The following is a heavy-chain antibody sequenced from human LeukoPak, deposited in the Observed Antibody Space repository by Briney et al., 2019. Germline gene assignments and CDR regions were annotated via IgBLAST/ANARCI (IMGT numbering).Heavy chain of an antibody. CDR1: RFTFTTYA. J-gene: IGHJ4*02. CDR2: ITGGGTNT. V-gene: IGHV3-23*01. D-gene: IGHD2-15*01. CDR3: AKGTLESCSGSRCYPFDY. Sequence: PGGSLRLSRVAYRFTFTTYAMAWVRQAPGKKLDCVAVITGGGTNTYHADSVKGRFTISRDNSKNTLSLQMNSLRVEDTAKYYCAKGTLESCSGSRCYPFDYWGQGTLVTVSS.